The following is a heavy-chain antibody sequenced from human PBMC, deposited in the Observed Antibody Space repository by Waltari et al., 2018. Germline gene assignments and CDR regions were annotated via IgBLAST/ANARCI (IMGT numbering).Heavy chain of an antibody. CDR1: GGSISSHY. Sequence: QVQLQESGPGLVKPSETLSLTCTVSGGSISSHYWSWIRQPPGKGLEWIGYIYYSGSTNSNPSLKSRVTISVDTSKNQFSLKLSSVTAADTAVYYCARGVIWYYDFWSGYHDYWGQGTLVTVSS. D-gene: IGHD3-3*01. CDR2: IYYSGST. V-gene: IGHV4-59*11. J-gene: IGHJ4*02. CDR3: ARGVIWYYDFWSGYHDY.